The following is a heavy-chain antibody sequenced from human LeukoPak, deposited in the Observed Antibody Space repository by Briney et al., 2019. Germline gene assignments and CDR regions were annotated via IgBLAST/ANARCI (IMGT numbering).Heavy chain of an antibody. CDR1: GYTFTSYG. J-gene: IGHJ5*02. D-gene: IGHD3-22*01. Sequence: SVKVSCKASGYTFTSYGISWVRQAPGQGLEWMGWIRAYNGNTNYAQKLQGRVTMTTDTSTSTAYMELRSLRSDDTAVYYCARENYYDSSGYRNWFDPWGQGTLVTVSS. V-gene: IGHV1-18*01. CDR3: ARENYYDSSGYRNWFDP. CDR2: IRAYNGNT.